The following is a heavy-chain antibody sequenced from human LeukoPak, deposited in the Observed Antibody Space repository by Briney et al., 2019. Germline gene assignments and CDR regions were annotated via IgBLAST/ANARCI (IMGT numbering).Heavy chain of an antibody. CDR3: AKDLLADHDILTGPGY. V-gene: IGHV3-30*18. CDR1: GFTFSSYG. Sequence: GGSLRLSCAASGFTFSSYGMHWVRQAPGKGLEWVAVISYDGSNKYYADSVKGRFTISRDNSKNTLYLQMNSLRAEDTAVYYCAKDLLADHDILTGPGYWGQGTLVTVSS. D-gene: IGHD3-9*01. J-gene: IGHJ4*02. CDR2: ISYDGSNK.